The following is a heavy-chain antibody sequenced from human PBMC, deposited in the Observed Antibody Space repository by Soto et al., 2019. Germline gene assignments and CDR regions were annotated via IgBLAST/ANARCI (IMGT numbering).Heavy chain of an antibody. CDR3: ARDGYSSGWSPFDS. D-gene: IGHD6-19*01. CDR1: GFTFSSYA. Sequence: GGSLRLSCAASGFTFSSYAMSWVRQAPGKGLEWVSSISRSSSYIYYADSMKGRFTISRDNAKNSLYLQMNNLRAEDTAVYYCARDGYSSGWSPFDSWGQGTLVTVSS. J-gene: IGHJ4*02. V-gene: IGHV3-21*01. CDR2: ISRSSSYI.